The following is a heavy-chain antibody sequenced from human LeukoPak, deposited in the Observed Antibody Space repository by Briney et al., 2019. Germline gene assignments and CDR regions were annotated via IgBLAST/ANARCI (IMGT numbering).Heavy chain of an antibody. CDR1: GIIFSNYG. V-gene: IGHV3-13*01. D-gene: IGHD5-12*01. Sequence: GGSLRLSCAVSGIIFSNYGMHWVRQATGKGLEWVSAIGTAGDTYYPGSVKGRFTISRDNAKNTLYLQMNSLRAEDTAVYYCARGQWLLGYWGQGTLVTVSS. CDR2: IGTAGDT. J-gene: IGHJ4*02. CDR3: ARGQWLLGY.